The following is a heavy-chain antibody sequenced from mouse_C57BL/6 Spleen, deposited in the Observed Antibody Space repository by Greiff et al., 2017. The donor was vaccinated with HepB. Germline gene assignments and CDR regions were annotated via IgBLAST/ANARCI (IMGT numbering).Heavy chain of an antibody. V-gene: IGHV1-20*01. CDR1: GYSFTGYF. CDR2: INPYNGDT. J-gene: IGHJ2*01. D-gene: IGHD2-4*01. Sequence: EVHLVESGPELVKPGDSVKISCKASGYSFTGYFMNWVMQSHGKSLEWIGRINPYNGDTFYNQKFKGKATLTVDKSSSTAHMELRSLTSEDSAVYYCARQKAYDYGDFDYWGQGTTLTVSS. CDR3: ARQKAYDYGDFDY.